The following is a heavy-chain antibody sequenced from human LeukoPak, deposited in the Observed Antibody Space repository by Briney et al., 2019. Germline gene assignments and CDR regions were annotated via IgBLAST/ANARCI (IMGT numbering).Heavy chain of an antibody. CDR3: AKVRGWLSGGFDY. V-gene: IGHV4-34*03. CDR1: GGSFSGYY. D-gene: IGHD3-10*01. Sequence: SETLSLTCAVYGGSFSGYYWSWIRQPPGKGLEWIGEINHSGSTNYNPSLKSRVTISVDTSKNQFSLKLSSVTAADTAVYYCAKVRGWLSGGFDYWGQGTLVTVSS. J-gene: IGHJ4*02. CDR2: INHSGST.